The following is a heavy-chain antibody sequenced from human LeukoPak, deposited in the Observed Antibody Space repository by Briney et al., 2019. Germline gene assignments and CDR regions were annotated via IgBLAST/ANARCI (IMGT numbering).Heavy chain of an antibody. CDR3: ASYYYDSSGYYYVCAFDI. Sequence: ASVKVSCKASGGTFSSYAISWVRQAPGQGLEWMGGIIPIFGTANYAQKFQGRVTITADKSTSTAYMELSSLRSEDTAVYYCASYYYDSSGYYYVCAFDIWGQGTMVTVSS. D-gene: IGHD3-22*01. CDR2: IIPIFGTA. J-gene: IGHJ3*02. V-gene: IGHV1-69*06. CDR1: GGTFSSYA.